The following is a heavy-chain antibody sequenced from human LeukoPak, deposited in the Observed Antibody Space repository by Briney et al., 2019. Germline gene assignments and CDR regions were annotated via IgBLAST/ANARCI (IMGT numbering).Heavy chain of an antibody. J-gene: IGHJ4*02. Sequence: GGSLRLSCAASGFTFSTYWMTWVRQAPGKGLEWVANIKQDGSEKYYVDSVKGRFTISRDNAKNSLYLQMHSLRAEDTAVYYCARSAGYFYDSSGYPGNFDYWGQGTLVTVSS. CDR2: IKQDGSEK. D-gene: IGHD3-22*01. CDR1: GFTFSTYW. CDR3: ARSAGYFYDSSGYPGNFDY. V-gene: IGHV3-7*01.